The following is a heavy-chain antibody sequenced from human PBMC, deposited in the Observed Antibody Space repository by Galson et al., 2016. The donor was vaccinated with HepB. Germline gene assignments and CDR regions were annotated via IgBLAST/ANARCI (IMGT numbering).Heavy chain of an antibody. Sequence: SETLSLTCTVSGGSISSYYWSWIRQPPGKRLEWIGYIYNSGRTNYNPSLKSRVTISVDTSKNQFYLNLRSVTAADTAVYYCARDRDSSSYFSFDYWGQGTLVTVSS. V-gene: IGHV4-59*01. D-gene: IGHD3-22*01. CDR2: IYNSGRT. J-gene: IGHJ4*02. CDR1: GGSISSYY. CDR3: ARDRDSSSYFSFDY.